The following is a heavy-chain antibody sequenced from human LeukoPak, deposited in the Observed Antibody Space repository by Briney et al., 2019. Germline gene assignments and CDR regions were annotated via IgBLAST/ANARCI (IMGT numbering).Heavy chain of an antibody. CDR1: GFTFSSYS. CDR2: ISSSSSSTI. D-gene: IGHD1-1*01. CDR3: ARGKTGTPLFGY. J-gene: IGHJ4*02. V-gene: IGHV3-48*04. Sequence: GGSLRLSCAASGFTFSSYSMNWVRQAPGKGLEWVSYISSSSSSTIYYADSVKGRFTISRDNAKNSLYLQMNSLRAEDTAVYYCARGKTGTPLFGYWGQGTLVTVSS.